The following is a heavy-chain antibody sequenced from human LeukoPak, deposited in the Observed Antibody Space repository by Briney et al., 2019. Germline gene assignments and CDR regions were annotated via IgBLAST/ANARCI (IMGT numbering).Heavy chain of an antibody. CDR1: GGSISSYY. D-gene: IGHD2-21*01. Sequence: SETLSLTCTVSGGSISSYYWSWIRQPAGKGLEWIGRIYTSGSTNYNPSLKSRVTMSVDTSKNQFSLKLSSVTAADTAVYYCARADVDSVIGAFDIWGRGTMVTVSS. J-gene: IGHJ3*02. V-gene: IGHV4-4*07. CDR2: IYTSGST. CDR3: ARADVDSVIGAFDI.